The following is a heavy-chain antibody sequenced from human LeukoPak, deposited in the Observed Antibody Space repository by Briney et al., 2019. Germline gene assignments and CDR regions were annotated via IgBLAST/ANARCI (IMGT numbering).Heavy chain of an antibody. Sequence: PGGSLRLXCAASGFTYSSYWMSWVRRAPGKGLESVANIKQDGSEKYYVDSVKGRFTISRDNAKNSLYLQMNSLRAEDTAVYYCARAYGDYGGDFFDYWGQGTLVTVSS. J-gene: IGHJ4*02. V-gene: IGHV3-7*01. CDR1: GFTYSSYW. CDR2: IKQDGSEK. CDR3: ARAYGDYGGDFFDY. D-gene: IGHD4-17*01.